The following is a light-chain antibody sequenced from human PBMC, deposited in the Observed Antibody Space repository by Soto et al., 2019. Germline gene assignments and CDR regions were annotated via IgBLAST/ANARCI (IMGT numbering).Light chain of an antibody. V-gene: IGKV3-20*01. CDR1: QSVSSSY. CDR3: QQYGSSPRT. J-gene: IGKJ1*01. Sequence: EIVLTQSPGTLSLSPGDRATLSCRASQSVSSSYLAWYQQKPGQPPRLLIYVSSIRATGIPDRFSGSGSGTDFTLTIRRLEPEDFAVYYWQQYGSSPRTFGQGTRVELK. CDR2: VSS.